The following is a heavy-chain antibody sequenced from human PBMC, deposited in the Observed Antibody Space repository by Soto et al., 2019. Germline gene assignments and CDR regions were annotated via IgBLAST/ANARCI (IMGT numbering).Heavy chain of an antibody. CDR1: GFTFSNYG. CDR2: ITGSGGST. Sequence: GGSLRLSCAASGFTFSNYGMSWVRQGPGKGLEWISVITGSGGSTYYADSVKGRFTISRDNSKNTLYLQMNSLRAEDTAVYYCAKDASPPAIPAAGNDYWGQGTLVTVSS. D-gene: IGHD6-13*01. J-gene: IGHJ4*02. V-gene: IGHV3-23*01. CDR3: AKDASPPAIPAAGNDY.